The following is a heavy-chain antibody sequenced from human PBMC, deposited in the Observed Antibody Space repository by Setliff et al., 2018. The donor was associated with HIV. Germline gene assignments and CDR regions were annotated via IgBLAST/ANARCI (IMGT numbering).Heavy chain of an antibody. V-gene: IGHV1-69*10. CDR3: SIVRIDYSKRLYNSPY. CDR1: GGTFSSYA. J-gene: IGHJ4*02. D-gene: IGHD4-4*01. Sequence: ASVKVSCKDSGGTFSSYAISWVRQAPGQGLEWMGGIIPILGIANYAQKFQGRVTITADESTNTVYMSLSSLGSQDTDIYYCSIVRIDYSKRLYNSPYWGQGTLVTVSS. CDR2: IIPILGIA.